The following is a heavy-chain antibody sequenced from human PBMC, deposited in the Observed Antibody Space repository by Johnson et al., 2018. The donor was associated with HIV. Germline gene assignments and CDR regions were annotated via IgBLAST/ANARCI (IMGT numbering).Heavy chain of an antibody. J-gene: IGHJ3*02. D-gene: IGHD3-10*01. CDR2: INWNGGST. CDR3: AKEQWFGELFCAFDI. CDR1: GFTFDDYG. Sequence: VQLVESGGGLVQPGRSLRLSCAASGFTFDDYGMSWVRQAPGKGLEWVSGINWNGGSTGYADSVKGRFTISRDNSKNTLYLQMNSLRAEDTAVYYCAKEQWFGELFCAFDIWGQGTMVTVSS. V-gene: IGHV3-20*04.